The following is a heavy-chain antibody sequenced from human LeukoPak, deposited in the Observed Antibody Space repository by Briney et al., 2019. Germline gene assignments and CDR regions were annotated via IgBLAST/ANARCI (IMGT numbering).Heavy chain of an antibody. D-gene: IGHD3-22*01. V-gene: IGHV3-48*01. Sequence: GGSLRLSCAASGFTFSSYSMNWVRQAPGKGLEWVSHISRSSSSIYYADSVKGRFTISRDNAKNSLYLLMNSLRAEDTAVYYCARGGYYDTSGYYSLYWGQGTLVTVSS. J-gene: IGHJ4*02. CDR1: GFTFSSYS. CDR3: ARGGYYDTSGYYSLY. CDR2: ISRSSSSI.